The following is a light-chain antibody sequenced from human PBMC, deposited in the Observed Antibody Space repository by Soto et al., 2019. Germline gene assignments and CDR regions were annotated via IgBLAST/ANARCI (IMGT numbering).Light chain of an antibody. J-gene: IGKJ1*01. CDR1: QSVSSN. Sequence: EIVMTQSPATLSVSPGERATLSCRASQSVSSNLAWYQQKPGQAPRLLIYGASNRATGIPDRFSGSGSGTEFPLTISRLEPEDSAVYYCQQYGSSGTFGQGTKVDIK. V-gene: IGKV3-20*01. CDR2: GAS. CDR3: QQYGSSGT.